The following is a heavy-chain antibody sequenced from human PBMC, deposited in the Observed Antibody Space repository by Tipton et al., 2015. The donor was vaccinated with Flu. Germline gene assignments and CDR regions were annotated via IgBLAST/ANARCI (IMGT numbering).Heavy chain of an antibody. CDR3: AGDLGSSWGIDY. CDR1: GFTFSSYS. CDR2: ISSSSSYI. Sequence: SLRLSCAASGFTFSSYSMNWVRQAPGKGLEWVSSISSSSSYIYYADSVKGRFTISRDNAKNSLHLQMNSLRAEDTAVYYCAGDLGSSWGIDYWGQGTLVTVSS. V-gene: IGHV3-21*01. J-gene: IGHJ4*02. D-gene: IGHD6-13*01.